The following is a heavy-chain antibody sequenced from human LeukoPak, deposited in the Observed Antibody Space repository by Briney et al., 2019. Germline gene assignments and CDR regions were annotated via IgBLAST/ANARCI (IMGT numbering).Heavy chain of an antibody. CDR2: IYNSGST. Sequence: SETLSLTCTVSGGSISSSSYYWAWIRQPPGKGLEWIGSIYNSGSTYYNPSLESRVTISVDTSKNQFSLKQSSVTAADTAVYYCAREVWDGYNLDYWGQGTLVTVSS. CDR1: GGSISSSSYY. D-gene: IGHD5-24*01. J-gene: IGHJ4*02. V-gene: IGHV4-39*02. CDR3: AREVWDGYNLDY.